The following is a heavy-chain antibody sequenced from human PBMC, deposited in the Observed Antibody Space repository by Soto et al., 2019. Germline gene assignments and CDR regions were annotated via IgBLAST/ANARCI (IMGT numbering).Heavy chain of an antibody. J-gene: IGHJ6*02. Sequence: SVKVSCKASGGTFSSYAISWARQAPGQGLEWMGGIIPIFGTANYAQKFQGRVTITADESTSTAYMELSSLRSEDTAVYYCAITIFGVVILNYYGMDVWGQGTTVTVSS. D-gene: IGHD3-3*01. CDR2: IIPIFGTA. CDR1: GGTFSSYA. V-gene: IGHV1-69*13. CDR3: AITIFGVVILNYYGMDV.